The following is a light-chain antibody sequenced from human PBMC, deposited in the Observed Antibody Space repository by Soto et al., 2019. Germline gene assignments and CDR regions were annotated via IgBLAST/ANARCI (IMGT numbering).Light chain of an antibody. J-gene: IGLJ3*02. CDR1: SSDVGSYNL. CDR2: EGS. V-gene: IGLV2-23*01. Sequence: QSVLTQPASVSGSPGQSITISCTGTSSDVGSYNLVSWYQQHPGKAPKLMIYEGSERPSGVSNRFSGSKSGNTASLTISGLQAEDEADYYCCSYAGSSTCVFGGGTKLTVL. CDR3: CSYAGSSTCV.